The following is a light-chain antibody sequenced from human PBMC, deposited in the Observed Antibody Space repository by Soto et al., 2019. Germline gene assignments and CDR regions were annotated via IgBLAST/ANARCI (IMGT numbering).Light chain of an antibody. J-gene: IGKJ5*01. CDR1: QDINKN. V-gene: IGKV1-33*01. CDR3: QQSYMDPIT. Sequence: DIQMTQSPSSLSASVGDRVTITCQASQDINKNLIWYQQKPGKAPKLLIYDASDLETGVPSRFSGSGSGTDFTLSISSVQPEDFATYFCQQSYMDPITFGQGTRLEIK. CDR2: DAS.